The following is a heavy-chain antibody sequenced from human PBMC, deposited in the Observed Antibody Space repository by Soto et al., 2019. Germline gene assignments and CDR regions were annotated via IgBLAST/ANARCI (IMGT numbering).Heavy chain of an antibody. J-gene: IGHJ6*02. V-gene: IGHV3-13*04. CDR1: GFTFSSYD. Sequence: GGSLRLSCAASGFTFSSYDMHWVRQATGKGLEWVSAIGTAGDTYYPGSVKGRFTISRENAKNSLYLQMNSLRAGDTAVYYCARQLAPSPYSYYGMDGWGQGNTVTLSS. CDR2: IGTAGDT. D-gene: IGHD6-13*01. CDR3: ARQLAPSPYSYYGMDG.